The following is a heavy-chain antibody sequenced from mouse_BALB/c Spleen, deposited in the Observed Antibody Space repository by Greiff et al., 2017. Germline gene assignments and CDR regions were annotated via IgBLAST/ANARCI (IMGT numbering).Heavy chain of an antibody. CDR1: GFTFSSYY. CDR3: VRHYDYDGVDY. J-gene: IGHJ2*01. CDR2: INSNGGST. Sequence: EVKVVESGGGLVKLGGSLKLSCAASGFTFSSYYMSWVRQTPEKRLELVAAINSNGGSTYYPDTVKGRFTISRDNAKNTLYLQMSSLKSEDTALYYCVRHYDYDGVDYWGQGTTLTVSS. V-gene: IGHV5-6-2*01. D-gene: IGHD2-4*01.